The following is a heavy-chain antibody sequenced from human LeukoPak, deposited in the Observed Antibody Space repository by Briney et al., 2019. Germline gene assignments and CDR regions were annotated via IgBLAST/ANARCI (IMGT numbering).Heavy chain of an antibody. CDR1: GGSISSSGYY. CDR3: ARLPLISVVAPIGYFDY. CDR2: IYHSGNT. J-gene: IGHJ4*02. V-gene: IGHV4-39*07. Sequence: SETLSLTCTVSGGSISSSGYYWGWIRQPPGKGLEWIGSIYHSGNTYYNPSLKSPVTISVDTSKNQFSLKVTSVTAADTAVYYCARLPLISVVAPIGYFDYWGQGTLVTVSS. D-gene: IGHD4-23*01.